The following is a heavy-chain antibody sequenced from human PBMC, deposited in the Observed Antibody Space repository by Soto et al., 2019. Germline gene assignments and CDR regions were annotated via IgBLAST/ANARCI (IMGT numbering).Heavy chain of an antibody. Sequence: SVKVSCKASGGAFSSYAISWVRQAPGQGLEWMGGIIPIFGTANYAQKFQGRVTITADESTSTAYMELSSLRSEDTAVYYCASRGGYSSGWSVGLLGPFDIWGQGTMVTVSS. V-gene: IGHV1-69*13. J-gene: IGHJ3*02. CDR2: IIPIFGTA. CDR3: ASRGGYSSGWSVGLLGPFDI. CDR1: GGAFSSYA. D-gene: IGHD6-19*01.